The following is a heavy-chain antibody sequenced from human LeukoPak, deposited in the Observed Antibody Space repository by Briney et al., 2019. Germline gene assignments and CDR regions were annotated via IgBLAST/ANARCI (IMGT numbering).Heavy chain of an antibody. D-gene: IGHD3-16*01. Sequence: SETLSLTCAVYNGSFSGYYWSWIRQSPEKGLELIGEVNHGGDTNYNPSLRSRVTISLDTSKNHFSLKLRSVTAADTAVYNCARAAWNGGGGFDPWGQGTLVTVSS. V-gene: IGHV4-34*01. CDR3: ARAAWNGGGGFDP. CDR1: NGSFSGYY. J-gene: IGHJ5*02. CDR2: VNHGGDT.